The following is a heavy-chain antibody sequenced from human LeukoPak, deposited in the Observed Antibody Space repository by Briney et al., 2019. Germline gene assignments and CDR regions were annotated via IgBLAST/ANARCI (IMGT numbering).Heavy chain of an antibody. CDR3: AKDRYCSSITCSRYFDY. D-gene: IGHD2-2*01. V-gene: IGHV3-23*01. J-gene: IGHJ4*02. CDR1: GFTFSSYA. Sequence: GGSLRLSCAASGFTFSSYAMSWVRQAPGKGLEWVSAISLIGGSTHYADSVKGRFTISRDNSMNTLYLQMNSLSAEDTAVYYCAKDRYCSSITCSRYFDYWGQGTLVTVSS. CDR2: ISLIGGST.